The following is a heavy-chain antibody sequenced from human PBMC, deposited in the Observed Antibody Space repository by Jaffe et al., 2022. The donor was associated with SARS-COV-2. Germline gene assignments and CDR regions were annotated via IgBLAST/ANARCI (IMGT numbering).Heavy chain of an antibody. CDR1: GFTFSSYA. CDR2: ISGSGGST. J-gene: IGHJ6*02. CDR3: AKDEEHDYGDYSPTMDV. D-gene: IGHD4-17*01. Sequence: EVQLLESGGGLVQPGGSLRLSCAASGFTFSSYAMSWVRQAPGKGLEWVSAISGSGGSTYYADSVKGRFTISRDNSKNTLYLQMNSLRAEDTAVYYCAKDEEHDYGDYSPTMDVWGQGTTVTVSS. V-gene: IGHV3-23*01.